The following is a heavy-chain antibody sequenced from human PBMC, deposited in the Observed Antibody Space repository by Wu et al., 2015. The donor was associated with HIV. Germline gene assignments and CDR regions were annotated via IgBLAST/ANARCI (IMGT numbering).Heavy chain of an antibody. Sequence: QVQLVESGGGLVKPGGSLRLSCAASGFTFSDYYMTWIRQAPGKGLDWISYISSSGTTIYYADSVEGRFTVSRDNAENSLYLQMNSLRAEDTAVYYCARGYYDSSGYTLYYFDYWGQGTLVTVSS. CDR2: ISSSGTTI. D-gene: IGHD3-22*01. CDR1: GFTFSDYY. CDR3: ARGYYDSSGYTLYYFDY. V-gene: IGHV3-11*01. J-gene: IGHJ4*02.